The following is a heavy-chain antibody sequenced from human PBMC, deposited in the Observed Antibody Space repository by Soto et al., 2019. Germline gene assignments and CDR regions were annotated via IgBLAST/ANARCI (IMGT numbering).Heavy chain of an antibody. CDR2: ISGSGGST. D-gene: IGHD3-10*01. J-gene: IGHJ6*02. CDR1: GFTFSSYA. CDR3: ARDLVPGQKGDYYYGMDV. Sequence: EVQLLESGGGLVQPGGSLRLSCAASGFTFSSYAMSWVRQAPGKGLEWVSAISGSGGSTYYADSVKGRFTISRDNSKNSLYLQMNSLRAEDTAVYYCARDLVPGQKGDYYYGMDVWGQGTTVTVSS. V-gene: IGHV3-23*01.